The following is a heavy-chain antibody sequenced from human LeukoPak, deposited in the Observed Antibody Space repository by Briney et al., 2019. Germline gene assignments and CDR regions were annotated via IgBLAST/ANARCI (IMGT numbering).Heavy chain of an antibody. Sequence: SETLSLTCTVSGGSISRYYWSWIRQSPGEGLQWIGNIYYSGNTNYNPSLESRVTISLATSKNQFSLNLTSVTAADTAVYYCARQYSASSYFDYWGRGALVTVSS. D-gene: IGHD6-6*01. V-gene: IGHV4-59*01. CDR3: ARQYSASSYFDY. CDR1: GGSISRYY. CDR2: IYYSGNT. J-gene: IGHJ4*02.